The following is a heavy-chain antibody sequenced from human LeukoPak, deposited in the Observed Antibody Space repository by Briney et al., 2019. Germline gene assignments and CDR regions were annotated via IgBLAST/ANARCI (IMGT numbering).Heavy chain of an antibody. CDR1: GYTFTGYF. V-gene: IGHV1-2*02. CDR2: INPNSGGT. D-gene: IGHD3-22*01. J-gene: IGHJ4*02. CDR3: ARVSGYYYFDY. Sequence: ASVKVSCKASGYTFTGYFMHWVRQAPGQGPEWMGWINPNSGGTNYAQKFQGRVIMTRDTSISTAYMELSRLRSDDTAVYYCARVSGYYYFDYWGQGTLVTVSS.